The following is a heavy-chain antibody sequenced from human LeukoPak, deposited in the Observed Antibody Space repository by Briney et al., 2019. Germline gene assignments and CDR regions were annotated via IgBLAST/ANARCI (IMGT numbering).Heavy chain of an antibody. D-gene: IGHD3-3*01. V-gene: IGHV3-7*01. CDR2: IKQDGGAI. CDR1: GFTFNYYW. CDR3: ARVLLPLGVVIVFNGFDI. Sequence: PGRSLRLACAASGFTFNYYWMTCVRQAPGKGLEWGANIKQDGGAIYSVDSLKGRFTVSRDNAKKSLSLQMNSPRAEDTVVYYCARVLLPLGVVIVFNGFDIWGQGTMVTVSS. J-gene: IGHJ3*02.